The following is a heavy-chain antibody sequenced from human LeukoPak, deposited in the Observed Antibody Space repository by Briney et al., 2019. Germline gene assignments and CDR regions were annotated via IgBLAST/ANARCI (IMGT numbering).Heavy chain of an antibody. V-gene: IGHV1-24*01. Sequence: ASVKVSCKVSGYTLTELSMHWVRQAPGKGLEWMGGLDPEDGETIYAQKFQGRVTMTEDTSTDTAYMELSNLRSEDTAVYYCATPPRYCGGDCPRYFQHWGQGTLVTVSS. CDR2: LDPEDGET. CDR3: ATPPRYCGGDCPRYFQH. J-gene: IGHJ1*01. D-gene: IGHD2-21*02. CDR1: GYTLTELS.